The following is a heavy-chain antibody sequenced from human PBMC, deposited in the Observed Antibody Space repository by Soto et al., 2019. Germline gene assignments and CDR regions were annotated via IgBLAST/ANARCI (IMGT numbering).Heavy chain of an antibody. V-gene: IGHV1-69*13. CDR1: GGTFSSYA. D-gene: IGHD4-17*01. Sequence: SVKVSCKASGGTFSSYAISWVRQAPGQGLEWMGGIIPIFGTANYAQKFQGRVTITADESTGTAYMELSSLRSEDTAVYYCAADVGGYIYGLARHWGQGTLVTVSS. CDR2: IIPIFGTA. CDR3: AADVGGYIYGLARH. J-gene: IGHJ4*02.